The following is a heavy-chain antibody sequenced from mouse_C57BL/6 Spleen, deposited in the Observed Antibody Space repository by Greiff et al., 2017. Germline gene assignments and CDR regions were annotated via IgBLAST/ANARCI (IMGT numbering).Heavy chain of an antibody. Sequence: QVQLKESGPGLVQPSQSLSITCTASGFSLTSYGVHWVRQSPGKGLEWLGVIWRGGSTDYNAAFMSRLCITKDNPKSQIFFMMNSLRADDAAIYYCAKGGYYGSSPWFAYWGQGTLVTVSA. J-gene: IGHJ3*01. CDR2: IWRGGST. CDR1: GFSLTSYG. V-gene: IGHV2-5*01. CDR3: AKGGYYGSSPWFAY. D-gene: IGHD1-1*01.